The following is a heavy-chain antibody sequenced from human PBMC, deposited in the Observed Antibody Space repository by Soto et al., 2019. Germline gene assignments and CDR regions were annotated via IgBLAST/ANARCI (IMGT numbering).Heavy chain of an antibody. J-gene: IGHJ4*02. Sequence: GGSLRLSCAASGFTFSSYSMNWVRQAPGKGLEWVSSISSSSSYIYYADSVKGRFTISRDNAKNSLYLQMNSLRAEDTAVYYCARESEDLTSNFDYWGQGTLVTVSS. CDR2: ISSSSSYI. V-gene: IGHV3-21*01. CDR3: ARESEDLTSNFDY. CDR1: GFTFSSYS.